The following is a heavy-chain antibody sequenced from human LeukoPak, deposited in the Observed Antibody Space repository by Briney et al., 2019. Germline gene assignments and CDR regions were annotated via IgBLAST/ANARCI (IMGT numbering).Heavy chain of an antibody. V-gene: IGHV4-4*07. J-gene: IGHJ4*02. CDR2: IYTSGST. D-gene: IGHD3-3*01. Sequence: TTSETLSLTCTVSGGSISSYYWSWIRQPAGKGLEWIGRIYTSGSTNYNPSLKSRVTMSVDTSKNQLSLKLSSVTAADTAVYFCARGAEYYAIWRGYAGYSDYWGQGISVTVSS. CDR1: GGSISSYY. CDR3: ARGAEYYAIWRGYAGYSDY.